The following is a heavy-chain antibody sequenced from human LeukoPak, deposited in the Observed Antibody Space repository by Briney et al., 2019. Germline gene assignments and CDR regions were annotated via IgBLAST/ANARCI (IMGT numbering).Heavy chain of an antibody. D-gene: IGHD6-13*01. CDR2: IKQDGSEK. CDR3: ARDRIAAVGLDY. CDR1: GFTFSSYW. V-gene: IGHV3-7*01. J-gene: IGHJ4*02. Sequence: GGSLRLSCAGSGFTFSSYWMSWVRQAPGKGLEWVANIKQDGSEKHYVDSVKGRFTISRDNAKNSLYLQMNSLRAEDTAVYYCARDRIAAVGLDYWGQGTLVTVSS.